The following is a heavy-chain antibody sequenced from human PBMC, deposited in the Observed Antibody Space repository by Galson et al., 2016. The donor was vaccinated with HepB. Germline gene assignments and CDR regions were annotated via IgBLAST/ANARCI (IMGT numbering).Heavy chain of an antibody. D-gene: IGHD3-16*02. CDR3: ARGGYAWGGYPNDY. CDR1: GFTFSRYS. V-gene: IGHV3-23*01. CDR2: ITGSGDST. Sequence: PRLSCAASGFTFSRYSMTWVRQAPGKGLAWVSSITGSGDSTYYADSVKGRFTLSRDNSKNTVYLLMNSLRVEDTAVYYCARGGYAWGGYPNDYWGQGTLVIVSS. J-gene: IGHJ4*02.